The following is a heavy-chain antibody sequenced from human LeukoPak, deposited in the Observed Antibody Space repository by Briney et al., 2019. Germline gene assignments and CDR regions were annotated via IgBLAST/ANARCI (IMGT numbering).Heavy chain of an antibody. CDR3: ARGPPVAYYGTGGYYFFDY. V-gene: IGHV4-34*01. CDR2: VNHSGST. J-gene: IGHJ4*02. CDR1: GGSFSGYF. Sequence: KPSETLSLTCAVYGGSFSGYFWTRIRQPPGKGLEWIGEVNHSGSTNYDPSLKSRVTISVDTSKNQFSLKLSSVSAADTAVYYCARGPPVAYYGTGGYYFFDYWGQGILVTVSS. D-gene: IGHD3-22*01.